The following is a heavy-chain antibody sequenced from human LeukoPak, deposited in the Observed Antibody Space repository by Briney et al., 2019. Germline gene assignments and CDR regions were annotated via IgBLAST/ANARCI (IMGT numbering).Heavy chain of an antibody. V-gene: IGHV4-61*02. J-gene: IGHJ6*02. CDR3: ARAYYSNYVDGMDV. CDR2: IYTSGST. CDR1: GGSISSGSYY. Sequence: PSQTLSLTCTVSGGSISSGSYYWSWIRQPAGKGLEWIGRIYTSGSTNYSPSLESRVTISVDTSKNQFSQKLSSVTAADTAVYYCARAYYSNYVDGMDVWGQGTTVTVSS. D-gene: IGHD4-11*01.